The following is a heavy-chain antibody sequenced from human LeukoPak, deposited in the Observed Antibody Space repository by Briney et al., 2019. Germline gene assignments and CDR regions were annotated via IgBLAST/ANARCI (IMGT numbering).Heavy chain of an antibody. CDR1: GGTFSSYA. V-gene: IGHV1-69*01. Sequence: ASVKVSCKASGGTFSSYAISWVRQAPGQGLEWMGGIIPIFGTANYAQKFQGRVTITADGSTSTAYMELSSLRSEDTAVYYCARDRPPGGIAAAGNYYYYGMDVWGQGTTVTVSS. J-gene: IGHJ6*02. CDR3: ARDRPPGGIAAAGNYYYYGMDV. D-gene: IGHD6-13*01. CDR2: IIPIFGTA.